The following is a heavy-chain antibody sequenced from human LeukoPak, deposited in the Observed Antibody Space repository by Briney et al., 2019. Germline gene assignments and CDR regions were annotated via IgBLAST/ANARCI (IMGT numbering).Heavy chain of an antibody. J-gene: IGHJ5*02. CDR3: ARGEEKPAANWFDP. D-gene: IGHD2-2*01. CDR2: IYTSGST. V-gene: IGHV4-4*07. CDR1: GGSISSYY. Sequence: PSETLSLTCTVSGGSISSYYWSWIRQPAGKGLEWIGRIYTSGSTNYNPSLKSRVTMSVDTSKNQFSLKLSSVTAADTAVYYCARGEEKPAANWFDPWGQGTLVTVSP.